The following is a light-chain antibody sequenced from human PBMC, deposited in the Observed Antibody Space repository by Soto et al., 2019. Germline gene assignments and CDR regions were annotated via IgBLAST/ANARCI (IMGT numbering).Light chain of an antibody. CDR3: QQYNTYPHT. J-gene: IGKJ2*01. Sequence: EVVMTQSPATLSVSPGERATLSCRASQGVNRNLAWYQHKPGQAPRLLIYGVFTRAAAVPGRFSGGLSGTEFTLTINGLQSEDFAVYYCQQYNTYPHTFGQGTKLEIK. CDR1: QGVNRN. CDR2: GVF. V-gene: IGKV3-15*01.